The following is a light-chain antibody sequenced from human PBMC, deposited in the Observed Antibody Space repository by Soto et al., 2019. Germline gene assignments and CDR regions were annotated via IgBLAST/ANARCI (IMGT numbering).Light chain of an antibody. J-gene: IGKJ1*01. CDR1: QSVSIN. CDR2: GAS. Sequence: EIVMTQSPATLSVSPGERATLSGRASQSVSINLAWYQQKPGQAPRLLIYGASTRATGIPARFSGSGSGTELTLTISSLQSEDFAVYHCHHYTPWPRTWTVGPGTQLDIK. CDR3: HHYTPWPRTWT. V-gene: IGKV3-15*01.